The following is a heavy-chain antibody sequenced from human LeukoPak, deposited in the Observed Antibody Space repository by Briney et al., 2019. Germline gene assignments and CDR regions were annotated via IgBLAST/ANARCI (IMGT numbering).Heavy chain of an antibody. V-gene: IGHV1-46*01. Sequence: ASVTVSCKASGYTVTGYYMHWVRQAPGQGLEWMGIINPSGGSTSYAQKFQGRVTMTRDMSTSTVYMELSSLRSEDTAVYYCARDYYGSGMPGDYYYYYMDVWGKGTTVTVSS. CDR2: INPSGGST. J-gene: IGHJ6*03. D-gene: IGHD3-10*01. CDR1: GYTVTGYY. CDR3: ARDYYGSGMPGDYYYYYMDV.